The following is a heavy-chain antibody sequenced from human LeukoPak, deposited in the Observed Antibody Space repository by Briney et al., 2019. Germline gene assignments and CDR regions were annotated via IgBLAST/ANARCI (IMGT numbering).Heavy chain of an antibody. CDR3: GRDSSDLYDKIVY. Sequence: PGGSLRLSCAASGFTFTRYWMSWVRQAPGKGLEWVANIKQDGSEKYYLDSVKGRFTISRDNAKNSLYLQMNSLRAEDTGVYFCGRDSSDLYDKIVYWGQGTLGTVS. CDR1: GFTFTRYW. D-gene: IGHD6-19*01. CDR2: IKQDGSEK. J-gene: IGHJ4*02. V-gene: IGHV3-7*01.